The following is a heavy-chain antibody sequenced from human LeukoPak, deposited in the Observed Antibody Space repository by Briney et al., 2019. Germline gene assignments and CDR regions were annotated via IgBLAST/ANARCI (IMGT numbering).Heavy chain of an antibody. CDR1: GYTFTSYY. CDR3: ARDSWFGELPVYYFDY. D-gene: IGHD3-10*01. Sequence: GASVKVSCKASGYTFTSYYMHWVGQAPGQGLEWMGIINPSGGSTSYAQKFQGRVTMTRDTSTSKVYMELSSLRSEDTAVYYCARDSWFGELPVYYFDYWGQGTLVTVSS. V-gene: IGHV1-46*01. CDR2: INPSGGST. J-gene: IGHJ4*02.